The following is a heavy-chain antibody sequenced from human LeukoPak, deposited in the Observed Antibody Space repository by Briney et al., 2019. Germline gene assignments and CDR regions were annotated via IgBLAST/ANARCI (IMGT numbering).Heavy chain of an antibody. V-gene: IGHV3-15*07. CDR1: GFTFSSYG. D-gene: IGHD2-2*01. CDR3: TTVIVVVPAATAAYDGY. CDR2: IKSKTDGGTT. Sequence: PGRSLRLSCAASGFTFSSYGMHWVRQAPGKGLEWVGRIKSKTDGGTTDYAAPVKGRFTISRDDSKNTLYLQMNSLKTEDTAVYYCTTVIVVVPAATAAYDGYWGQGTLVTVSS. J-gene: IGHJ4*02.